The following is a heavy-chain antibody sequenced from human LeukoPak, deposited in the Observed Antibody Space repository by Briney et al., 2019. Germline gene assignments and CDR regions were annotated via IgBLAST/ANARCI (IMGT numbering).Heavy chain of an antibody. Sequence: GGSLRLSCAASGFTFSSYWMSWVRQAPGKGLEGGANIKQVGSEKYYVDSVKGRFTISRDNAKNSLYLQMNSLRAEDTAVYYCARDRRELLALYYFDYWGQGTLVTVSS. V-gene: IGHV3-7*01. CDR2: IKQVGSEK. J-gene: IGHJ4*02. CDR3: ARDRRELLALYYFDY. CDR1: GFTFSSYW. D-gene: IGHD1-26*01.